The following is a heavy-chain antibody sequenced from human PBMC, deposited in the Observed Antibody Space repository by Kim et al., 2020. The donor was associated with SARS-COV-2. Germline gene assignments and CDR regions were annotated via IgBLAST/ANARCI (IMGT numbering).Heavy chain of an antibody. CDR3: TTTYSSSSYYYYGMDV. Sequence: SVQGRFTISRDDSKSIAYLQMNSLKTEDTAVYYCTTTYSSSSYYYYGMDVWGQGTTVTVSS. J-gene: IGHJ6*02. D-gene: IGHD6-6*01. V-gene: IGHV3-49*02.